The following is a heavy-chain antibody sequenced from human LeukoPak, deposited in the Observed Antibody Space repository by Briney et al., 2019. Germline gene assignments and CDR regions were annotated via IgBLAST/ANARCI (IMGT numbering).Heavy chain of an antibody. Sequence: GGSLRLSCAASGLTVSSNCMSWVRQAPGKGLEWVSFIYSGGDTYYADSVKGRFTISRDNSKNTFHLQMNSLRAEDTAVYYCAKGAWSYYDSSGYYGDAFDIWGQGTMVTVSS. CDR1: GLTVSSNC. V-gene: IGHV3-53*01. CDR3: AKGAWSYYDSSGYYGDAFDI. D-gene: IGHD3-22*01. CDR2: IYSGGDT. J-gene: IGHJ3*02.